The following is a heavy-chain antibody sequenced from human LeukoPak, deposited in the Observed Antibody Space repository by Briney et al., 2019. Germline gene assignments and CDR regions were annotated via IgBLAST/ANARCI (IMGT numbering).Heavy chain of an antibody. CDR1: GYTFTKYY. CDR2: INPSSGGT. Sequence: ASVKVSCMASGYTFTKYYMFWVRQAPGQGLEWMGRINPSSGGTDYAQKFQGRVTMTRDTSISTAYMELSRLRSDDTAMYYCARGYCSGGSCYSVENWFDPWGRGTLVTVSS. J-gene: IGHJ5*02. V-gene: IGHV1-2*06. CDR3: ARGYCSGGSCYSVENWFDP. D-gene: IGHD2-15*01.